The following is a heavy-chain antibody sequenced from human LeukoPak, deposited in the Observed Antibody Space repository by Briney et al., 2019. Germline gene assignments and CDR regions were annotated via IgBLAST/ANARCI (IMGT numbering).Heavy chain of an antibody. J-gene: IGHJ4*02. CDR2: ISGSGGST. CDR3: AKDAIVLMVYSTAFDY. D-gene: IGHD2-8*01. CDR1: GFTFSGSA. Sequence: GGSLKLSCAASGFTFSGSAMHWVRQAPGKGLEWVSAISGSGGSTYYADSVKGRFTISRDNSKNTLYLQMNSLRAEDTAVYYCAKDAIVLMVYSTAFDYWGQGTLVTVSS. V-gene: IGHV3-23*01.